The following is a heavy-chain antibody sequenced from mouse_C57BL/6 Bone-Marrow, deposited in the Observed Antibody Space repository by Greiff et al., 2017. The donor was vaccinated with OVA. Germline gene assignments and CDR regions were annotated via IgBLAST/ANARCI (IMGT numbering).Heavy chain of an antibody. CDR3: VSNWIFDY. CDR2: IRSKSNNYAT. J-gene: IGHJ2*01. Sequence: GGGLVQPKGSLKLSCAASGFSFNTYAMNWVRQAPGKGLEWVASIRSKSNNYATYYADSVKDRFTISRDDSESMLYLHMNNLKTEDTAMYYCVSNWIFDYGGQGTTLTVSS. CDR1: GFSFNTYA. V-gene: IGHV10-1*01. D-gene: IGHD4-1*01.